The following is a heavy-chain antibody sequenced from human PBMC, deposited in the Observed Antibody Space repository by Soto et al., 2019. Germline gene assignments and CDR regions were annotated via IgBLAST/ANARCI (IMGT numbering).Heavy chain of an antibody. CDR2: IDSSGGST. J-gene: IGHJ4*01. CDR3: ARRLLGATVTYFDY. V-gene: IGHV3-53*01. D-gene: IGHD1-26*01. CDR1: GFTASSNY. Sequence: GGSLRLSCAASGFTASSNYMSWVRQAPGKGLEWVSSIDSSGGSTYYADSVKGRFTMSRDKSKNTLYLQMNSLRVEDTAVYYCARRLLGATVTYFDYWGQGTLVTV.